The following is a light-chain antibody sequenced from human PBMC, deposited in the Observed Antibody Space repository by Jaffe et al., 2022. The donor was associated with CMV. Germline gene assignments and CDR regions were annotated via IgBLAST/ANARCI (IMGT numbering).Light chain of an antibody. V-gene: IGKV3-20*01. Sequence: ETVLTQSPGTLSLSPGERATLSCRASQSVSGRYLAWYQQKPGQAPRLLIYGASSRTTGIPDRFSGSGSGTDFTLTISRLEPEDFAVYYCQQYGSSPRITFGQGTRLEIK. CDR3: QQYGSSPRIT. CDR1: QSVSGRY. CDR2: GAS. J-gene: IGKJ5*01.